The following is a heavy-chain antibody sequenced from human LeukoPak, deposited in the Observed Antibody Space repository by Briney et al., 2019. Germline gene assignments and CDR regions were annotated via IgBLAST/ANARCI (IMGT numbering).Heavy chain of an antibody. Sequence: SETLSLTCTVSGGSMSPYHWGWIRQPPGKGLVWTGYIYCSGSTNYNPSLNSRVTISVDTSKNQFSLRLSSVTAADTAIYYCARAVSGRFDYWGQGTLVTVSS. CDR1: GGSMSPYH. CDR2: IYCSGST. CDR3: ARAVSGRFDY. D-gene: IGHD6-19*01. J-gene: IGHJ4*02. V-gene: IGHV4-59*08.